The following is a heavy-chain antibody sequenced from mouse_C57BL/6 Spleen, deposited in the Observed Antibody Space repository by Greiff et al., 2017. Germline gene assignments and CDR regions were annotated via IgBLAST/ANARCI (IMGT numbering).Heavy chain of an antibody. V-gene: IGHV14-2*01. J-gene: IGHJ2*01. CDR3: ARRDYSSTPFDY. CDR1: GFNIKDYY. CDR2: IDPEDGET. D-gene: IGHD1-1*01. Sequence: EVQLQQSGAELVKPGASVKLSCTASGFNIKDYYMHWVKQRTEQGLEWIGRIDPEDGETKYAPKFQGKATRTADTSSNTAYLQLSSLTSEDTAVYYCARRDYSSTPFDYWGQGTTLTVSS.